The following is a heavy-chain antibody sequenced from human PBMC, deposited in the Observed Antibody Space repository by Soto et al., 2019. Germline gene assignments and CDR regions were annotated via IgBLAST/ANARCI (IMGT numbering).Heavy chain of an antibody. J-gene: IGHJ4*02. D-gene: IGHD2-15*01. CDR1: GYSFSNYW. Sequence: PGESLKISCKGSGYSFSNYWIGWVRQMPGKGLEWMGIINPDDSDTRYSPSFQGQVTISADKSISTAYLQWSSLRVSDTGMYSCARRVRNSGRFDYWGQGTLVTVSS. CDR3: ARRVRNSGRFDY. V-gene: IGHV5-51*01. CDR2: INPDDSDT.